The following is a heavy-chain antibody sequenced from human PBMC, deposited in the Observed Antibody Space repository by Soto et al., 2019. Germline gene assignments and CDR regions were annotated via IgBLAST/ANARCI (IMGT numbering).Heavy chain of an antibody. V-gene: IGHV1-24*01. CDR1: GYTLTELS. CDR2: FDPEDGET. Sequence: ASVKVSCKVSGYTLTELSMHWVRQAPGKGLEWMGGFDPEDGETIYAQKFQGRVTMTEDTSTDTAYMELSSLRSEDTAVYYCVTKGGGSGSYFDYWGQGTLVTVSS. J-gene: IGHJ4*02. D-gene: IGHD3-10*01. CDR3: VTKGGGSGSYFDY.